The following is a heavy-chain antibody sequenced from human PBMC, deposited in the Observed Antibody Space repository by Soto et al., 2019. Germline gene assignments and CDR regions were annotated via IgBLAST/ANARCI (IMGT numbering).Heavy chain of an antibody. D-gene: IGHD2-21*02. V-gene: IGHV2-70*11. CDR3: ARTLLRGPRGHCVFDF. CDR1: GFSLSTSGMC. Sequence: SGPTLEKPTQTVTLTCTFSGFSLSTSGMCVSWIRQPPGKALEWLARIDWDDDKYYSTSLKTRLTISKDPAKTQVVPTMTNMDTVDTAPYYCARTLLRGPRGHCVFDFRGPGTLGT. CDR2: IDWDDDK. J-gene: IGHJ4*02.